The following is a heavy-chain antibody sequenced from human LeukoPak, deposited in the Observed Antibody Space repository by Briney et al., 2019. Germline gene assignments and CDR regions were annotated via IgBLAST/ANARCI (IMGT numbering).Heavy chain of an antibody. D-gene: IGHD1-1*01. J-gene: IGHJ4*02. CDR1: GFTFSDYD. V-gene: IGHV3-13*01. Sequence: QSGGSLRLSCAASGFTFSDYDMHWVRQATGKGLEWVSSIGTAGDTYYTGSVKGRFTISRENAKNSLYLQMNSLRAGDSAVYSCARVAKERVGGVYYFDYWGQGTLVTVSS. CDR3: ARVAKERVGGVYYFDY. CDR2: IGTAGDT.